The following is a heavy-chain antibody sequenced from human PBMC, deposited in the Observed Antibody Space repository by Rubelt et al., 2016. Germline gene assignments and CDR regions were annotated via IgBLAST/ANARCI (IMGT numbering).Heavy chain of an antibody. CDR2: IYYSGST. V-gene: IGHV4-39*07. Sequence: GSIYYSGSTYYNPSLKSRVTISVDTSKNHFSLKLSSVTAADTAVYFCARRARTWGRGYSGYDLCWFDPWGQGTLVTVSS. D-gene: IGHD5-12*01. CDR3: ARRARTWGRGYSGYDLCWFDP. J-gene: IGHJ5*02.